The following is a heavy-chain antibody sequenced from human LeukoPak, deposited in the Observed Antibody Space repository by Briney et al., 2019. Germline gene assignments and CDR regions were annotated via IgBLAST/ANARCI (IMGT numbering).Heavy chain of an antibody. CDR3: ARLWSTDCSGGTCPHQPNY. D-gene: IGHD2-15*01. CDR2: IYHSGST. CDR1: GYSISSGYY. Sequence: SETLSLTCTVSGYSISSGYYWGWIRQPPGRGLEWIGSIYHSGSTYYNPSLKSRVTISVDTSKNQFSLKLRSVTAADTAVYYCARLWSTDCSGGTCPHQPNYWGQGILVTVSS. V-gene: IGHV4-38-2*02. J-gene: IGHJ4*02.